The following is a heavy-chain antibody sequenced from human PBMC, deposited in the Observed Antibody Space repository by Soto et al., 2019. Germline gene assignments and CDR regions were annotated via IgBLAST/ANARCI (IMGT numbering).Heavy chain of an antibody. Sequence: PSETLSLTCTVSGGSISSYYWSWIRQPPGKGLEWIGYIYYSGSTNYNPSLKSRVTISVDTSKNQFSLKLSSVTAADTAVYYCARMTTVVRHYYYGMDVWGQGTTVTVSS. D-gene: IGHD4-4*01. CDR1: GGSISSYY. J-gene: IGHJ6*02. CDR2: IYYSGST. CDR3: ARMTTVVRHYYYGMDV. V-gene: IGHV4-59*08.